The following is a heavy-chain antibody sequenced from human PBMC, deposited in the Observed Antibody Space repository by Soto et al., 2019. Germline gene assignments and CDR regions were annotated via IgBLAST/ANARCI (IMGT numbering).Heavy chain of an antibody. J-gene: IGHJ6*02. CDR1: GYTFSHYG. V-gene: IGHV1-18*01. D-gene: IGHD1-26*01. CDR2: ISAYNGNR. Sequence: ASVKVSCKASGYTFSHYGIGWVRQAPGQGLEWMGWISAYNGNRRFAEGLRDRITMTTNTTTSTADMELRSLSSDDTAVYYCARGGQECSNSGCGYIYDGMDVWGQGTTVTVSS. CDR3: ARGGQECSNSGCGYIYDGMDV.